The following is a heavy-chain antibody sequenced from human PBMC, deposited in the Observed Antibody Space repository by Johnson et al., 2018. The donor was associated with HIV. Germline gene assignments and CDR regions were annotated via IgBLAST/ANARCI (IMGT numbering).Heavy chain of an antibody. J-gene: IGHJ3*02. CDR2: ISYDGSNK. V-gene: IGHV3-30*18. Sequence: VQLVESGGGVVQPGGSLRLSCAASGFTFSNYGMHWVRQAPGKGLEWVAVISYDGSNKYYADSVKGRFTISRDNSQNTLYLQMNSLRAEDTAVYYCAKRRGVFFDAFDIWGQGTMVTVSS. D-gene: IGHD6-13*01. CDR3: AKRRGVFFDAFDI. CDR1: GFTFSNYG.